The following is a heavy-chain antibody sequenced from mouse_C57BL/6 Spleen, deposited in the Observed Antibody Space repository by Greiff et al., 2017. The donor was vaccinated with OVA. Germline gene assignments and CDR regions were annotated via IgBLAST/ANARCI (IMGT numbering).Heavy chain of an antibody. CDR2: IRLKSDNYAT. CDR1: GFTFSNYW. Sequence: EVQVVESGGGLVQPGGSMKLSCVASGFTFSNYWMNWVRQSPEKGLEWVAQIRLKSDNYATHYAESVKGRFTISRDDSKSSVYLQMNNLRAEDTGIYYCTGQVLPFAYWGQGTLVTVSA. J-gene: IGHJ3*01. V-gene: IGHV6-3*01. CDR3: TGQVLPFAY.